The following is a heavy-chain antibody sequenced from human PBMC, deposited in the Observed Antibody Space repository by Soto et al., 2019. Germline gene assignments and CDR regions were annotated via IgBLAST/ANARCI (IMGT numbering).Heavy chain of an antibody. V-gene: IGHV3-11*06. Sequence: QVQLVESGGGLVKPGGSLRLSCSASGFTFSDYYMSWIRQSPGKGLEWVSYISSSSNYTNFADSVKGRFTISRDNAKNSLYLQMNSLSAEDTAVYYCARTSSRRAFDIWGQGTMVTVSS. D-gene: IGHD6-25*01. J-gene: IGHJ3*02. CDR3: ARTSSRRAFDI. CDR2: ISSSSNYT. CDR1: GFTFSDYY.